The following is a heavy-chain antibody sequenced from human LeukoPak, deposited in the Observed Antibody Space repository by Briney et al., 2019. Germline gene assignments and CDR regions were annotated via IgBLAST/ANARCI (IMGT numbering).Heavy chain of an antibody. CDR2: IYDSGST. D-gene: IGHD6-13*01. V-gene: IGHV4-39*01. CDR3: ARGVVAAAAH. J-gene: IGHJ4*02. CDR1: GGSIRSSYYY. Sequence: SETLSLTCTVSGGSIRSSYYYWGWIRQPPGKGLEWIGSIYDSGSTYYNPSLKSRVTISVDTSKNQFSLKLSSVTAADTAVYYCARGVVAAAAHWGQGTLVTVSS.